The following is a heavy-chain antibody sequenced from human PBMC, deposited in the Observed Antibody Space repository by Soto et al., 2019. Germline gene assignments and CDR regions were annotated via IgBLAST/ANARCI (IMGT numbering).Heavy chain of an antibody. J-gene: IGHJ6*02. CDR1: GFTFRTYT. V-gene: IGHV3-21*01. Sequence: GGSLRLSXISSGFTFRTYTMNWVRQAPGKGLEWVSGIRGFSPYTFYAESVKGRFTISRDNAKNSLFLQMNSLRAEDTAVYYCARDRGYDAHDFYYNAMDVWGQGTTVTVSS. CDR2: IRGFSPYT. D-gene: IGHD2-15*01. CDR3: ARDRGYDAHDFYYNAMDV.